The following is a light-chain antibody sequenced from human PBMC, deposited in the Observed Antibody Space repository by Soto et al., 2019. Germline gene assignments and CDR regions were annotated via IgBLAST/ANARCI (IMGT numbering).Light chain of an antibody. Sequence: DIQMTQSPSSLSASVGDSVTITCRASQDISSHLAWYQQKPGKAPKVLIYAASTLQSGVPSRFSGSGSGTDFTLTISCLQSEDFATYYCQQYYSFPPWTFGQGTKVDIK. CDR1: QDISSH. CDR2: AAS. CDR3: QQYYSFPPWT. J-gene: IGKJ1*01. V-gene: IGKV1-9*01.